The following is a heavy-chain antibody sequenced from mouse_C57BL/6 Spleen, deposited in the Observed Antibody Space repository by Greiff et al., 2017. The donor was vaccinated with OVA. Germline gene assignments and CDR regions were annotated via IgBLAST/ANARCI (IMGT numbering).Heavy chain of an antibody. CDR2: INPNNGGT. V-gene: IGHV1-22*01. CDR1: GYTFTGYN. D-gene: IGHD1-1*01. Sequence: EVQLQQSGPELVKPGASVKLSCKASGYTFTGYNMPWVKQSHGKSLEWIGSINPNNGGTSYNQKFKGKATLTVNKSSSTAYMELRSLTSEDSAVYYCARSYDDGSSYGYFDVWGTGTTVTVSS. J-gene: IGHJ1*03. CDR3: ARSYDDGSSYGYFDV.